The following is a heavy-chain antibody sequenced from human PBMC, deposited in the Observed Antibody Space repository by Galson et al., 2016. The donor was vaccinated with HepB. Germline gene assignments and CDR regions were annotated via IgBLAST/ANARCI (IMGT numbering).Heavy chain of an antibody. CDR3: AVGNDPLDY. CDR2: INGDGSST. CDR1: GSTFSSYW. Sequence: SLRLSCAASGSTFSSYWMHWVRQAPGKGLVWVSRINGDGSSTTYADSVKGRFTISRDNAKNTLYLQMNSLRAGDTAVYYGAVGNDPLDYWGQGTLVPVSS. V-gene: IGHV3-74*01. D-gene: IGHD1-1*01. J-gene: IGHJ4*02.